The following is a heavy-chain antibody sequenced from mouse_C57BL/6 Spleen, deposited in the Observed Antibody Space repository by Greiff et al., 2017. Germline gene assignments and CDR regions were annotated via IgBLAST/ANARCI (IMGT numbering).Heavy chain of an antibody. CDR3: ASPYDYDEVGLAY. Sequence: EVKLQESGGGLVQPGGSLSLSCAASGFTFTDYYMSWVRQPPGKALEWLGFIRNKANGYTTEYSASVKGRFTISRDNSQSILYLQMNALRAEDSATYYCASPYDYDEVGLAYWGQGTLVTVSA. J-gene: IGHJ3*01. V-gene: IGHV7-3*01. CDR1: GFTFTDYY. D-gene: IGHD2-4*01. CDR2: IRNKANGYTT.